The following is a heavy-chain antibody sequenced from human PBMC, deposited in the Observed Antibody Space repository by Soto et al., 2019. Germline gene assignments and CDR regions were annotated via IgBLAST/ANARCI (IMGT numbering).Heavy chain of an antibody. CDR1: GGSFIGYD. J-gene: IGHJ6*02. CDR2: FNNSVAT. CDR3: SAKGILSGYSNHCQV. D-gene: IGHD3-9*01. V-gene: IGHV4-34*01. Sequence: PSHTLSNTGSVYGGSFIGYDWSCNRQPPGEGLWCIGQFNNSVATNDTPPIKSRVTISVDTSKTHQSLKLSSVTAADTAVYDCSAKGILSGYSNHCQVWGQGTTVTIS.